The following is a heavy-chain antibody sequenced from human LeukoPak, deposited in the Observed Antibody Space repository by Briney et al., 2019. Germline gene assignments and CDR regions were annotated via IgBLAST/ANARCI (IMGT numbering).Heavy chain of an antibody. J-gene: IGHJ5*01. D-gene: IGHD2-15*01. CDR3: ARRCDVWYAATRTCLLDS. V-gene: IGHV4-39*01. CDR2: IFYGGTT. Sequence: SETLSLTCTVSGGSPYDVIYYSGCIRQSPGKTLEWIGNIFYGGTTGTNYYNPSLRSRLTLPLETSKNQFSLELSSVTAADSAMYYCARRCDVWYAATRTCLLDSWGQGSLVTVSS. CDR1: GGSPYDVIYY.